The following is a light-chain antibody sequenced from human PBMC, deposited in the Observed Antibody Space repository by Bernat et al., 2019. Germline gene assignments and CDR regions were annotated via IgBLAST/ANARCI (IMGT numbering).Light chain of an antibody. V-gene: IGLV1-44*01. CDR1: SSNIGSNT. CDR3: AAWDDSLNGPV. CDR2: TNN. J-gene: IGLJ3*02. Sequence: QSVLTQPPSASGTPGQRVTISCSGSSSNIGSNTVNWYQQLPRTAPKLLIYTNNQRPSGVPDRFSGSKSGTSASLAISGLQSEDEAVYYRAAWDDSLNGPVCGGGTKRTVL.